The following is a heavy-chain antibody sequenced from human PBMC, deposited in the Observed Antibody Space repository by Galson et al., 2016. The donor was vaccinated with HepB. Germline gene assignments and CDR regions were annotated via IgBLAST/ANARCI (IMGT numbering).Heavy chain of an antibody. CDR3: ARTQTSVTTSYYFDN. D-gene: IGHD4-17*01. CDR1: GFSLNTRGMC. J-gene: IGHJ4*02. V-gene: IGHV2-70*01. CDR2: IDWEDDK. Sequence: PALVKPTQTVTLTCTFSGFSLNTRGMCVSWIRQPPGKALEWLALIDWEDDKYYSTPLKTRLTISKDTSKNQVVLTVANMDPVDIATYYCARTQTSVTTSYYFDNWGQGTLVTVSS.